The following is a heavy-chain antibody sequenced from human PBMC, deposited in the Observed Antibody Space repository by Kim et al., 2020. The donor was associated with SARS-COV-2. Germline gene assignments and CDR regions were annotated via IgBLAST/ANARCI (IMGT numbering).Heavy chain of an antibody. V-gene: IGHV3-64*01. CDR2: ISKGGRA. J-gene: IGHJ6*02. CDR3: ARAYYGSGTLFGGLDV. D-gene: IGHD3-10*01. Sequence: GGSLRLSCAASGFIVSDYAMWWVRQAPGWGLQYVSAISKGGRAYYENSAKGRFTISRDSAENTLYLHMGSLRSEDMAVYYCARAYYGSGTLFGGLDVWGQGTTVTVSS. CDR1: GFIVSDYA.